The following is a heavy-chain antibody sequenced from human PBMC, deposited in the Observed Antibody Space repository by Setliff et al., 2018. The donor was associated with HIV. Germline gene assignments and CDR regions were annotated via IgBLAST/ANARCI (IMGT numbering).Heavy chain of an antibody. D-gene: IGHD1-26*01. CDR2: VIPIFGTA. J-gene: IGHJ5*02. CDR3: ARPVGGTGFDP. V-gene: IGHV1-69*13. Sequence: RASVKVSCKASGDTFNSYAISWVRQAPGQGLEWMGGVIPIFGTANYAQKFQGRVTITADESTSTAYMELSSLRSEDTAVYYCARPVGGTGFDPWGQGTLVTVSS. CDR1: GDTFNSYA.